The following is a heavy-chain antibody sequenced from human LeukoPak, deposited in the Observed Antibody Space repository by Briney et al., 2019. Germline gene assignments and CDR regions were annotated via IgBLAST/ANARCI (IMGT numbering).Heavy chain of an antibody. CDR1: GFTFRNAW. J-gene: IGHJ3*02. V-gene: IGHV3-15*01. Sequence: GGSLGLFCGASGFTFRNAWMSWVRQAPGKGLEGVGRIKSKTDGGTTDYAAPVKGRFTISRDDSKNTLYLQMNSLKTEDTAVYYCLGYCSGGSCPNAFDIWGQGTMVTVSS. CDR2: IKSKTDGGTT. D-gene: IGHD2-15*01. CDR3: LGYCSGGSCPNAFDI.